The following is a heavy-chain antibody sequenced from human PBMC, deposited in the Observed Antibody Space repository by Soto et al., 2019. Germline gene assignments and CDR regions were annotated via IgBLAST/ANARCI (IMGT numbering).Heavy chain of an antibody. CDR1: GYTFISYG. V-gene: IGHV1-18*01. D-gene: IGHD7-27*01. CDR3: AGGLGAPMVDY. CDR2: ISGYNGNT. Sequence: QVKLVQSGAEVKKPGASVKVSCKASGYTFISYGISWVRQAPGQGLEWMGWISGYNGNTTYAQKLQGRVTMTTDTSTTTAYMGLRSLRSADTAVYYCAGGLGAPMVDYWGQGTLVTVSS. J-gene: IGHJ4*02.